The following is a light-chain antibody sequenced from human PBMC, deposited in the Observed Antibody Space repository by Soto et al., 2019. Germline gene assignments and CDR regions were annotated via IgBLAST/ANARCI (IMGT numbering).Light chain of an antibody. CDR1: SSDVGSYNR. CDR3: SSFTSSSTRV. J-gene: IGLJ3*02. Sequence: QSALTQPPSVSGSPGQSVTISCTGISSDVGSYNRVSWYQQPPGTAPKLMIYEVSNRPSGVPDRFSGSKSGNTASLTISGLQAEDEADYYCSSFTSSSTRVFGGGTQLTVL. CDR2: EVS. V-gene: IGLV2-18*02.